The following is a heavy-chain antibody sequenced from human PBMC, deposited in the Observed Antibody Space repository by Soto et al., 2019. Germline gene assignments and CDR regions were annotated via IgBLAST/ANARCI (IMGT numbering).Heavy chain of an antibody. CDR2: ISGGGDKT. CDR3: ARSPSHYNYFDD. J-gene: IGHJ4*02. D-gene: IGHD1-26*01. CDR1: GVTFSSYA. V-gene: IGHV3-23*01. Sequence: EVQLLESGGGWVQPGGSLRLSCEASGVTFSSYAMSWVRQGPGKGLEWVSAISGGGDKTFYTDSVKGRFTTSRDNSKNTLYLQMNSLRAEDTAVYYCARSPSHYNYFDDWGQGTLVTVSS.